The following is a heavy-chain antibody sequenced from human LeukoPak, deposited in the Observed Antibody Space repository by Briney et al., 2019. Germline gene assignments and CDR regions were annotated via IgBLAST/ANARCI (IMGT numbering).Heavy chain of an antibody. Sequence: GGSLRLSCAASGFTFSSYGMHWVRQAPGKGLEWVAFMRSDGSDKYYADSVKGRFTISRDNSKNTLYLQTNSLRAEDTAVYYCAKHDSSSYYWGQGTLVTVSS. J-gene: IGHJ4*02. CDR1: GFTFSSYG. V-gene: IGHV3-30*02. D-gene: IGHD3-22*01. CDR3: AKHDSSSYY. CDR2: MRSDGSDK.